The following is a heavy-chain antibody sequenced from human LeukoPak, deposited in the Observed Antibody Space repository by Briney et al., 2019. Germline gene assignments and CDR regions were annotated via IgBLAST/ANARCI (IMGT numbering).Heavy chain of an antibody. Sequence: RGESLKISCKGPGYTFTSYWIGWGRQMPGKGLEWVGIISPGDSKTKYSPSLQGQVTISADMSITTAYLQWSSLKASDTAMYFCARIEGSTFDYWGQGTLVTVSS. CDR3: ARIEGSTFDY. CDR1: GYTFTSYW. V-gene: IGHV5-51*01. CDR2: ISPGDSKT. J-gene: IGHJ4*02.